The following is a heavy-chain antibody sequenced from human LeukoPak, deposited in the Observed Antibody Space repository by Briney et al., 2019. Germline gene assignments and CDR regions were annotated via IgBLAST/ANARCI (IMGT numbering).Heavy chain of an antibody. CDR1: GFTFSSFG. CDR2: FWYDANNK. V-gene: IGHV3-33*01. D-gene: IGHD6-13*01. Sequence: PGRSLTLSCAASGFTFSSFGMYWVRQALGKGLEWVAVFWYDANNKNYADSVKGRFTISRDNSKNTLYLQMNSLRDDDTAVYYCVRGVGVSRFNYLDSWGQGTLVIVSS. J-gene: IGHJ4*02. CDR3: VRGVGVSRFNYLDS.